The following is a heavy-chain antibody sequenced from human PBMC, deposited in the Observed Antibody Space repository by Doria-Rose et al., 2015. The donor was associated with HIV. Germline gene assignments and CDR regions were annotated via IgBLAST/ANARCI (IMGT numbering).Heavy chain of an antibody. CDR1: GVSLSSPGMG. CDR3: ARIKSSRWYHKYYFDF. Sequence: ITLKESGPVLVKPTETLTLTCTVSGVSLSSPGMGVSWIRQPSGKALEWLANIFSDDERSYKTSLKSRLTISRGTSKSQVVLTMTDTDPVDTATYYCARIKSSRWYHKYYFDFWGQGTLVIVSA. D-gene: IGHD6-13*01. J-gene: IGHJ4*02. CDR2: IFSDDER. V-gene: IGHV2-26*01.